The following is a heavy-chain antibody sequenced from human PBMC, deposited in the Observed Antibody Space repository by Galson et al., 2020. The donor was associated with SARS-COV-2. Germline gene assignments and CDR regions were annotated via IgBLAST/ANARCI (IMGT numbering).Heavy chain of an antibody. CDR1: GFTFSSYS. CDR3: ARDLLLFYDTYYYYGMDV. J-gene: IGHJ6*02. V-gene: IGHV3-21*01. Sequence: TGGSLRLSCAASGFTFSSYSMNWVRQAPGKGLEWVSSISSSSSYIYYADSVKGRFTISRDNAKNSLYLQMNSLRAEDTAVYYCARDLLLFYDTYYYYGMDVWGQGTTVTVSS. D-gene: IGHD3-9*01. CDR2: ISSSSSYI.